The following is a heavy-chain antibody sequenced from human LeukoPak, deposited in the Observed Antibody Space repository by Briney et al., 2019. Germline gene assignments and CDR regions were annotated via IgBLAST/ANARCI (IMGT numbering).Heavy chain of an antibody. CDR2: IKQDGSEK. V-gene: IGHV3-7*01. D-gene: IGHD3-16*01. CDR3: ARFTASFFDY. J-gene: IGHJ4*02. CDR1: GFTFSSYE. Sequence: GGSLRLSCAASGFTFSSYEMSWVRQAPGKGLEWVANIKQDGSEKYYVDSVKGRFTISRDNAKNSLYLQMNSLRAEDTAVYYCARFTASFFDYWGQGTLVTVSS.